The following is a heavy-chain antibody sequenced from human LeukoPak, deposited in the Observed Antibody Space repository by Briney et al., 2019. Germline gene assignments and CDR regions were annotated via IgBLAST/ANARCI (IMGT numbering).Heavy chain of an antibody. CDR3: AREGGPYRPLDY. V-gene: IGHV4-4*02. Sequence: SETLSLTCGVSGGSITNTNYWTWVRQPPGKGLEWIGEVNLQGSTNYNPSLMGRVAISVDTSENHISLQLTSVTAADTAVYYCAREGGPYRPLDYSGQGTLVTVSP. J-gene: IGHJ4*02. CDR2: VNLQGST. CDR1: GGSITNTNY.